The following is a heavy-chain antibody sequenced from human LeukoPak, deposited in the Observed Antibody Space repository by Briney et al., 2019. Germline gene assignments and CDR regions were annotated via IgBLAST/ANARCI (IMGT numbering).Heavy chain of an antibody. CDR2: ISYDGSNK. J-gene: IGHJ1*01. CDR1: GFTFSSYA. CDR3: ARDSLTFGGVLVPSPSY. D-gene: IGHD3-16*02. Sequence: GRSLRLSCAASGFTFSSYAMHWVRQAPGKGLEWVAVISYDGSNKYYADSVKGRFTISRDNSKNTLYLQMNSLRAEDTAVYYCARDSLTFGGVLVPSPSYWGQGTLVTVYS. V-gene: IGHV3-30-3*01.